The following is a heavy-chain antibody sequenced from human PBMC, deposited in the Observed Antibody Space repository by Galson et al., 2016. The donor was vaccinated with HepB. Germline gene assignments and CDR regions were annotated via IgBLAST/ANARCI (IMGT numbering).Heavy chain of an antibody. V-gene: IGHV3-48*01. CDR2: ITSDSSTR. D-gene: IGHD3-10*01. J-gene: IGHJ3*01. CDR3: ARGRDYAFDL. CDR1: GFTFRGSS. Sequence: SLRLSCAASGFTFRGSSMNWVRQAPGKGLEWISHITSDSSTRYYADSVKGRFTISRDNVKNSLDLQMNSLGAEDTAVYYCARGRDYAFDLWGQGTMVTSSS.